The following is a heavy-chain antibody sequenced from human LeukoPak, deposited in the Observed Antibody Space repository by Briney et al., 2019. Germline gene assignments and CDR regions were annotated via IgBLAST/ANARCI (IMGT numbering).Heavy chain of an antibody. J-gene: IGHJ4*02. Sequence: KASETLSLTCTVSGYSISSGYYWGWIRRPPAQGLEWIGSIYHSGSTYYNPSLKSRVTISVDTSKNQFSLKLSSVTAADTAVYYCANTLWNPTYSSSWSEYWGQGTLVTVSS. CDR3: ANTLWNPTYSSSWSEY. CDR2: IYHSGST. V-gene: IGHV4-38-2*02. CDR1: GYSISSGYY. D-gene: IGHD6-13*01.